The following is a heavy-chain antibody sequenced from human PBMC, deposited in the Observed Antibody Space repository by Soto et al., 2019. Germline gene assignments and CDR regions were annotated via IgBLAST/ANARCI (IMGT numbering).Heavy chain of an antibody. Sequence: SETLSLTCTVSGGSISTSSYYWGWIRQPPGKGLEWIGSIFYSGTTYYNPSLKSRVTISVDTSKTQFSLKLSSVTVADKAVYSCARHAIFWVPAAIGPWGQGALVTVS. CDR3: ARHAIFWVPAAIGP. J-gene: IGHJ4*02. D-gene: IGHD2-2*01. V-gene: IGHV4-39*01. CDR2: IFYSGTT. CDR1: GGSISTSSYY.